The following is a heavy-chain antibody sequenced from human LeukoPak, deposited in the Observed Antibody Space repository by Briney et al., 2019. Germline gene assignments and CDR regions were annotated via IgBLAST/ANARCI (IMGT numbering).Heavy chain of an antibody. CDR1: GGTFSSYA. J-gene: IGHJ6*02. V-gene: IGHV1-69*13. D-gene: IGHD3-3*01. CDR3: ARVLEQHGDYYGMDV. CDR2: IIPIFGTA. Sequence: ASVKVSCKASGGTFSSYAISWVRQAPGQGLEWMGGIIPIFGTANYAQKFQGRVTITADESTSTAYMELSSLRSEDTAVCYCARVLEQHGDYYGMDVWGQGTTVTVSS.